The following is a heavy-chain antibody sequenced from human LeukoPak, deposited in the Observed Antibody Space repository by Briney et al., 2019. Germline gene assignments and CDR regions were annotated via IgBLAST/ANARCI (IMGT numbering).Heavy chain of an antibody. J-gene: IGHJ4*02. CDR1: GFTFSNFA. CDR2: IGGSGGTT. CDR3: AGSGGAALDY. Sequence: GGSLRLSCAASGFTFSNFAMGWVRQAPEKGLEWVSIIGGSGGTTYYADSVKGRFTISRDNSKNTLYLQMNNLRAEDTAVYFCAGSGGAALDYWGQGTLVTVSS. D-gene: IGHD6-6*01. V-gene: IGHV3-23*01.